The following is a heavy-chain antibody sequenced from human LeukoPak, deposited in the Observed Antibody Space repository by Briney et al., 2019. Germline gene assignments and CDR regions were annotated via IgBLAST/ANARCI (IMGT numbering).Heavy chain of an antibody. D-gene: IGHD3-3*01. CDR3: ARGNKRIFGGAANYYYYMDV. J-gene: IGHJ6*03. V-gene: IGHV1-8*01. CDR2: MNPNSGNT. Sequence: ASVKVSCKASGYTFTSYDINWVRQATGQGLEWMGWMNPNSGNTGYAQKFQGRVTMTRNTSISTAYMELSSLRSEDTAVYYCARGNKRIFGGAANYYYYMDVWGKGTTVTVSS. CDR1: GYTFTSYD.